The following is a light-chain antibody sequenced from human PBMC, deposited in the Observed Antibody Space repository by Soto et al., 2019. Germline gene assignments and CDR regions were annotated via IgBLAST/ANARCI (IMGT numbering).Light chain of an antibody. CDR3: QQFRSFPIT. CDR1: QDIGSH. V-gene: IGKV1D-16*01. CDR2: FAS. J-gene: IGKJ5*01. Sequence: DIQMTQSPTSLSASVGDRVTITCRASQDIGSHLAWYQQKPEKAPKSLIYFASTLQSGVTSRFSASGSGKDLTLTISSLQPEDFATYYCQQFRSFPITFGQGTRLEIK.